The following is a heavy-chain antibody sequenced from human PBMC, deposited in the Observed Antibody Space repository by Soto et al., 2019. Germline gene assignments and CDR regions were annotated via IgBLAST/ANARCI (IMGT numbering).Heavy chain of an antibody. CDR1: GFTFTSYG. Sequence: QVQLVQSGAEVKKPGASMKVSCKASGFTFTSYGISWVRQAPGQGLEWMGWVSAYNGNTHYAQKLQGRVTMTTDTSTPTAYMQPRSLRPADTAVHYSSRGGSSWQPHEDYWGQGTLVTVSS. J-gene: IGHJ4*02. D-gene: IGHD6-13*01. CDR2: VSAYNGNT. CDR3: SRGGSSWQPHEDY. V-gene: IGHV1-18*01.